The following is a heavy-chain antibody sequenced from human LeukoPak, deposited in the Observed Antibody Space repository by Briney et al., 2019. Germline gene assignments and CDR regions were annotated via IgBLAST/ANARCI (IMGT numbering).Heavy chain of an antibody. V-gene: IGHV4-34*01. Sequence: GSLRLSCAASGFTVSSNYMSWVRQAPGKGLEWIGEINHSGSTNYNPSLKSRVTISVDTSKNQFSLKLSSVTAADTAVYHCARGRTGYQLLPTKKNYDYYYMDVWGKGTTVTVSS. CDR2: INHSGST. D-gene: IGHD2-2*01. J-gene: IGHJ6*03. CDR1: GFTVSSNY. CDR3: ARGRTGYQLLPTKKNYDYYYMDV.